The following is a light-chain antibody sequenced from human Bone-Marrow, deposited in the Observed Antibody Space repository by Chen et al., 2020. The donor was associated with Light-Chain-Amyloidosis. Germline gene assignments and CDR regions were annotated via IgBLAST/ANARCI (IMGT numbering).Light chain of an antibody. CDR2: EDD. Sequence: NFFLTHPHPVSESPGQTVIISCTRSSGSIATNYVQWYQQRPGSSPTTVIYEDDQRPSGVPDRFSGSIDRSSNSASLTISGLKTEDEADYYCQSYQGSSQGVFGGGTKLTVL. V-gene: IGLV6-57*01. J-gene: IGLJ3*02. CDR1: SGSIATNY. CDR3: QSYQGSSQGV.